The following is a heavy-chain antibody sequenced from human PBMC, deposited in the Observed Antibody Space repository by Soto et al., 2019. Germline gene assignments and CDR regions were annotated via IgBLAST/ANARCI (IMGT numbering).Heavy chain of an antibody. CDR1: GFTFSSYS. Sequence: PGGSLRLSCAASGFTFSSYSMNWVRQAPGKGLEWVSYISSSSSTIYYADSVKGRFTISRDNAKNSLYLQMNSLRAEDTAVSYCAKGIGITIFGVGVDAFDIWGQGTMVTVSS. V-gene: IGHV3-48*01. D-gene: IGHD3-3*01. CDR3: AKGIGITIFGVGVDAFDI. CDR2: ISSSSSTI. J-gene: IGHJ3*02.